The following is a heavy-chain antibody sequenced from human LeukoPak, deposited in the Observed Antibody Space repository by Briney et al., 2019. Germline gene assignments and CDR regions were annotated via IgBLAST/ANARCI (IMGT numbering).Heavy chain of an antibody. J-gene: IGHJ3*02. CDR1: GYSISSGYY. V-gene: IGHV4-38-2*02. D-gene: IGHD2-2*01. CDR2: IYHSGST. Sequence: SETLSLTCTVSGYSISSGYYWGWIRQPPGKGLEWIGSIYHSGSTYYNPSLKSRVTISVDTSKNQFSLKLSSVTAADTAVYYCARDPSCTSTSCLYAFDIWGQGTMVTVSS. CDR3: ARDPSCTSTSCLYAFDI.